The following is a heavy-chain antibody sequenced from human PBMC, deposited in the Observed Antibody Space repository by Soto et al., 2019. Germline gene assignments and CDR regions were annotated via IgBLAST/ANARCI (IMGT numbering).Heavy chain of an antibody. CDR3: ARDPYCSGGSCPPPYYYGMDV. J-gene: IGHJ6*02. CDR2: ISSSSSYI. CDR1: GFTFSSYS. V-gene: IGHV3-21*01. D-gene: IGHD2-15*01. Sequence: PGGSLRLACAASGFTFSSYSMNWVRQAPGKGLEWVSSISSSSSYIYYADSVKGRFTISRDNAKNSLYLQMNSLRAEDTAVYYCARDPYCSGGSCPPPYYYGMDVWGQGTTVTVSS.